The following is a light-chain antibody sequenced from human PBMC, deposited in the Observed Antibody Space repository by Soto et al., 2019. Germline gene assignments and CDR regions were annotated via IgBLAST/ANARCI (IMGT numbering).Light chain of an antibody. J-gene: IGLJ2*01. V-gene: IGLV2-8*01. CDR3: PSYAGSYAAVV. CDR1: SSDFGGTNY. CDR2: EVT. Sequence: QSALTQPPSASGSPGQSVTISCTGASSDFGGTNYVSWYQQHPGKAPKLMIFEVTKRPSGVPDRFSGSKSGNTASLTVSGLQAEDEADYYCPSYAGSYAAVVFGGGTKLTVL.